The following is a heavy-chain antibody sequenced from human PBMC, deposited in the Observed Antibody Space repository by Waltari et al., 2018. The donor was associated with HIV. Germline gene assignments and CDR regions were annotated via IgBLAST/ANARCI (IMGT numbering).Heavy chain of an antibody. CDR1: GFSLSTSGVG. D-gene: IGHD3-16*02. Sequence: QITLKESGPTLVKPTQTLTLTCTFSGFSLSTSGVGVGWIRQPPGKALEWLALIYWNDDKRYSPSLKSRRTITKDTAKNQVVLTMTNMDPVDTATYYCAHSLYDYVWGSYRQGAYFDYWGQGTLVTVSS. V-gene: IGHV2-5*01. J-gene: IGHJ4*02. CDR3: AHSLYDYVWGSYRQGAYFDY. CDR2: IYWNDDK.